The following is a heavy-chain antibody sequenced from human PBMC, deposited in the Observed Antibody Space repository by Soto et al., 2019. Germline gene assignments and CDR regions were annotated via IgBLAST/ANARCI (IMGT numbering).Heavy chain of an antibody. Sequence: GGSLRLSCAASGFTFSSYAMSWVRQAPGKGLEWVSAISGSGGSTYYADSVKGRFTISRDNSKNTLYLQMNSLRAEDTAVYYCAKDRRAGGNSAFYFDFWGQGAQVTVSS. J-gene: IGHJ4*02. CDR1: GFTFSSYA. CDR2: ISGSGGST. D-gene: IGHD3-16*01. V-gene: IGHV3-23*01. CDR3: AKDRRAGGNSAFYFDF.